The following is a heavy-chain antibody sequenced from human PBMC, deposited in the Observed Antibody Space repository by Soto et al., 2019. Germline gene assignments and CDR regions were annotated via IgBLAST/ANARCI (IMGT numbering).Heavy chain of an antibody. CDR1: GYTFSDYY. J-gene: IGHJ4*02. V-gene: IGHV3-11*01. CDR2: IDTSGTKI. Sequence: QVQLVESGGDLVKPGGSLRLSCAASGYTFSDYYMSWIRQAPGKGLEWISYIDTSGTKIYYADSVKGRFTITRDNAKNSLYMGMNILRDEDTAVYYCASHYDMWSGYLFPVDYWGQGTLVTVSS. D-gene: IGHD3-3*01. CDR3: ASHYDMWSGYLFPVDY.